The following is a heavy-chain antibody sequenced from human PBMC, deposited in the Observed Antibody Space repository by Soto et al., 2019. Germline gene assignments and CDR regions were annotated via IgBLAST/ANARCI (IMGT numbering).Heavy chain of an antibody. D-gene: IGHD1-7*01. CDR2: ISSGGINI. CDR1: GFMFSIYE. CDR3: AREHPNRNYGTCFDY. Sequence: GGSLILSCAASGFMFSIYEMNWVRHDPGKGLEWVSYISSGGINIHYADSVKGRFTISRDNAKNSLYLQMDNLRAEDTAVYYCAREHPNRNYGTCFDYWGQGTPVNVSS. J-gene: IGHJ4*02. V-gene: IGHV3-48*03.